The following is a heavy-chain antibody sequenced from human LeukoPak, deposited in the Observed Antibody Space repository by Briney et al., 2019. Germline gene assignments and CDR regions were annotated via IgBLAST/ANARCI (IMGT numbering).Heavy chain of an antibody. J-gene: IGHJ4*02. CDR2: IYYTRST. V-gene: IGHV4-59*02. Sequence: SETLSLTCTISGGSVSDYYWSWIRQSPGKGLEWIGYIYYTRSTNYNPSLKSRVTISVDKSKNQFSLKLSSVTAADTAVYYCARRRNYYDSSGYYSIFDYWGQGTLVTVSS. CDR3: ARRRNYYDSSGYYSIFDY. CDR1: GGSVSDYY. D-gene: IGHD3-22*01.